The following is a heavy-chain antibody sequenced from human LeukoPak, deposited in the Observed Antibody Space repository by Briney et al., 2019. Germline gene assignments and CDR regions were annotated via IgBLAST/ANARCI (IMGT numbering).Heavy chain of an antibody. CDR3: ARSGYSGYDPDY. J-gene: IGHJ4*02. CDR2: ISPGSDYT. Sequence: GGSLRLSCAASGFTFSGYFMNWIRQAPGKGLEWVSYISPGSDYTNYADSVKGRFTISRDNAKNSLYLQMNSLRAEDTAVYFCARSGYSGYDPDYWGQGTLVTVSS. CDR1: GFTFSGYF. V-gene: IGHV3-11*06. D-gene: IGHD5-12*01.